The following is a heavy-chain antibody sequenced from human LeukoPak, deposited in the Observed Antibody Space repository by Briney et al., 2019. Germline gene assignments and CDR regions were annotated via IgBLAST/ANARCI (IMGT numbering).Heavy chain of an antibody. D-gene: IGHD2-8*01. CDR1: GFTFRSYG. V-gene: IGHV3-30*18. CDR3: AKDNGGVKGETTYYYYGMDV. J-gene: IGHJ6*04. Sequence: GGSLRLSCAASGFTFRSYGMHWVRQAPGKGLEWVAVISYDGSNKYYADSVKGRFTISRDNSKNTLYLQMNSLRAEDTAVYYCAKDNGGVKGETTYYYYGMDVWGKGTTVTVSS. CDR2: ISYDGSNK.